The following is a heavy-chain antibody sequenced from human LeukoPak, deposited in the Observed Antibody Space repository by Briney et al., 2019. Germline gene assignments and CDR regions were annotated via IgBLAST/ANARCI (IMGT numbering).Heavy chain of an antibody. V-gene: IGHV4-39*07. Sequence: SETLSLTCTVSGGSISSSSYYWSWIRQPPGKGLEWIGSIYYSGSTYYNPSLKSRVTISVDTSKNQFSLKLSSVTAADTAVYYCARDRYYYGSGSPHWFDPWGQGTLVTVSS. J-gene: IGHJ5*02. D-gene: IGHD3-10*01. CDR1: GGSISSSSYY. CDR3: ARDRYYYGSGSPHWFDP. CDR2: IYYSGST.